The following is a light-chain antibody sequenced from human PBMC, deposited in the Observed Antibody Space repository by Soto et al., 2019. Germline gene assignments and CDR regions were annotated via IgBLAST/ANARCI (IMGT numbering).Light chain of an antibody. V-gene: IGLV1-51*01. CDR3: GTWDSSLSAVV. CDR1: SSNIGNNY. CDR2: DNN. J-gene: IGLJ2*01. Sequence: QSALTQPPSVSAAPGQKVTISCSGSSSNIGNNYVSWYQQLPGTVPKLLIYDNNKRPSGIPDRFSGSKSGTSATLGITGLQTGDEADYYCGTWDSSLSAVVLGGGTKVTVL.